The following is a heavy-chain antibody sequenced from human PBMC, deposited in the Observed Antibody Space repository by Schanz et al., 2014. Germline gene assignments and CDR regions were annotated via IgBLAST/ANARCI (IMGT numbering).Heavy chain of an antibody. V-gene: IGHV3-23*04. CDR3: AKHVRSLTGNDY. D-gene: IGHD3-9*01. J-gene: IGHJ4*02. CDR2: LTGSGTTT. CDR1: GFTFRSYG. Sequence: VQLVESGGGVVQPGRSLRLSCAASGFTFRSYGMHWVRQAPGKGLEWVSALTGSGTTTYYADSVKGRFTISRDNSKNTLDLQMNSLRAEDTAIYCCAKHVRSLTGNDYWGQGTLVTVSS.